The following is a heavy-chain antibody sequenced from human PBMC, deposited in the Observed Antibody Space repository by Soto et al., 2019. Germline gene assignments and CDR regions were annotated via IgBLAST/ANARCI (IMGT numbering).Heavy chain of an antibody. CDR1: ENTLTELT. Sequence: AASVKVSCKVPENTLTELTIDWLRQAPGKGLEWMGRSAPEEGEPIYPQKFQGRVSMTEDPSTDTAYMELTSLRSEDMAVYFCAADRKIVGTIGAFDFWGQGTLVTVSS. D-gene: IGHD1-26*01. J-gene: IGHJ4*02. V-gene: IGHV1-24*01. CDR2: SAPEEGEP. CDR3: AADRKIVGTIGAFDF.